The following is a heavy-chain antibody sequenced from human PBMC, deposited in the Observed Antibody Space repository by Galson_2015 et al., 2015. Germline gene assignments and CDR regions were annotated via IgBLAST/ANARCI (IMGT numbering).Heavy chain of an antibody. D-gene: IGHD2-2*01. CDR3: ARDTDSSRKFDY. CDR1: GFTFSSYA. J-gene: IGHJ4*02. Sequence: SLRLSCAASGFTFSSYAMHWVRQAPGKGLEWVAVISYDGSNKYYADSVKGRFTISRDNSKNTLYLQMNSLRAEDTAVYYCARDTDSSRKFDYWGQGTLVTVSS. V-gene: IGHV3-30*01. CDR2: ISYDGSNK.